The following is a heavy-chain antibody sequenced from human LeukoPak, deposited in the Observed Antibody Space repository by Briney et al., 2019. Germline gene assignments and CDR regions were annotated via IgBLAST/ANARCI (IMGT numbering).Heavy chain of an antibody. CDR1: GYSFTNYW. D-gene: IGHD2-2*01. CDR3: ARHNGAVAAATYCDY. Sequence: KNGESLKISCKGSGYSFTNYWIGWVRQMPGKGLEWMGIIYPGDSDTRYSPSFQGQVTISADKSISTAYLQWSSLKASDTAMYYCARHNGAVAAATYCDYWGQGTLVTVSS. CDR2: IYPGDSDT. J-gene: IGHJ4*02. V-gene: IGHV5-51*01.